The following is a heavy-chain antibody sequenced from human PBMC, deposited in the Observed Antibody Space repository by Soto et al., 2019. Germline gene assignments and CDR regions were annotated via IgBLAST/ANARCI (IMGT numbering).Heavy chain of an antibody. V-gene: IGHV4-59*01. D-gene: IGHD7-27*01. Sequence: SETLYLTCTVSGGSMNSYHWNWIRQPPGKGLEWIGYVYYNGNTNYNPSLKSRVTISVDTSRNLISLKLTTVTAADSSVYYCTRANWYSEYWGQGTLVTVSS. J-gene: IGHJ4*02. CDR3: TRANWYSEY. CDR2: VYYNGNT. CDR1: GGSMNSYH.